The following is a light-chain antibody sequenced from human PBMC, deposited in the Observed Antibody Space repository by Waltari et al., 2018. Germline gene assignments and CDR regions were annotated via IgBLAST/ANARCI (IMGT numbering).Light chain of an antibody. CDR1: QHINTW. CDR3: QQANTSPRT. J-gene: IGKJ1*01. V-gene: IGKV1-12*01. CDR2: ASS. Sequence: QMPPPPSSVSSSVGEGVPTTCRASQHINTWLAWYQQHPGKAPKLLIYASSILHVGVPARFSGSGSGTEFTLTIASLQPEDFATYYCQQANTSPRTFGQGTKLE.